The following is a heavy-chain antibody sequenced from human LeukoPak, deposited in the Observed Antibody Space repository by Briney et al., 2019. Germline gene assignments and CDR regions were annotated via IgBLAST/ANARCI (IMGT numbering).Heavy chain of an antibody. CDR1: GGSISSGGYS. D-gene: IGHD1-26*01. V-gene: IGHV4-30-2*01. CDR3: ARGGVGSIDY. CDR2: IYHSGST. J-gene: IGHJ4*02. Sequence: SQTLSLTCAVSGGSISSGGYSWSWLGQPPGKGLEWIGYIYHSGSTYYNPSLKSRVTISVDRSKNQFSLKLSSVTAADTAVYYCARGGVGSIDYWGQGTLVTVSS.